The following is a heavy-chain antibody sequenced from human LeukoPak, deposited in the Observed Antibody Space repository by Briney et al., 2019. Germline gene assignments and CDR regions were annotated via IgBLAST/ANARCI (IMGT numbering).Heavy chain of an antibody. CDR1: GGSISSCRHY. Sequence: PSETLSLTCTVSGGSISSCRHYWSWIRQPAGKGLEWIGRIYTSGSTNYNPSLTSRVTISVDTSKNQFSLKLRSVTAADTAVYFCARAQQSGRNCSSTSCSDFDYWGQGTLVSVSS. CDR2: IYTSGST. V-gene: IGHV4-61*02. D-gene: IGHD2-2*01. CDR3: ARAQQSGRNCSSTSCSDFDY. J-gene: IGHJ4*02.